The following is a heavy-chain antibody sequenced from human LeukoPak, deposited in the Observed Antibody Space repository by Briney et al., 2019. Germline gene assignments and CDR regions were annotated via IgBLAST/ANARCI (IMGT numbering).Heavy chain of an antibody. CDR1: GGSISSGSYY. CDR3: ARRIVVLDAFDI. J-gene: IGHJ3*02. D-gene: IGHD3-22*01. Sequence: KSSETLSLTCTVSGGSISSGSYYWSWIRQPAGKGLEWIGRIYTSGSTNYNPPLKSRVTISVDTSKNQFSLKLSSVTAADTAVYYCARRIVVLDAFDIWGQGTMVTVSS. V-gene: IGHV4-61*02. CDR2: IYTSGST.